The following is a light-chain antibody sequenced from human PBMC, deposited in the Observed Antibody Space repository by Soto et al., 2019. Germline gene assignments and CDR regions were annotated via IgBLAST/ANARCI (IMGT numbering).Light chain of an antibody. CDR1: QSVSSY. CDR2: DAS. Sequence: EIVLTQSPAILSISPGERATLSCRASQSVSSYFAWYQQKPGQTPRLLIYDASNRATGVPARFSGSGSGTDFTLTISSLEPEDFVVYYCQKRTHWPVTFGQGTKVDIK. V-gene: IGKV3-11*01. CDR3: QKRTHWPVT. J-gene: IGKJ1*01.